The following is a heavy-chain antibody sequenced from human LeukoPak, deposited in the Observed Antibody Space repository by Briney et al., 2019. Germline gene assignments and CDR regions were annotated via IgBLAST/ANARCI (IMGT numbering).Heavy chain of an antibody. CDR2: INHSGST. V-gene: IGHV4-34*01. D-gene: IGHD1-14*01. CDR3: ARLARYTGAGY. J-gene: IGHJ4*02. Sequence: NPSETLSLTCAVYGGSFSGYYWSWIRQPPGKGLEWIGEINHSGSTNYNPSLKGRVTVSVDTSKNQFSLKLSSVTAADTAVYYCARLARYTGAGYWGQGTLVTVSS. CDR1: GGSFSGYY.